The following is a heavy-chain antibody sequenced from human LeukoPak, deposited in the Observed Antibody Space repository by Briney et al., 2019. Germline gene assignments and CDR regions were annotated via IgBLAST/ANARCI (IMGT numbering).Heavy chain of an antibody. CDR1: GYTFTSYG. CDR2: ISAYNGNT. J-gene: IGHJ5*02. CDR3: ARDSRGVTAMFLGVSWFDP. D-gene: IGHD2-21*02. Sequence: GASVKVSCKASGYTFTSYGISWVRQAPGQGLEWMGWISAYNGNTNYAQKLQGRVTMTTDTSTSTAYMELRSLRSDDTAVYYCARDSRGVTAMFLGVSWFDPWGQGTLVTVSS. V-gene: IGHV1-18*01.